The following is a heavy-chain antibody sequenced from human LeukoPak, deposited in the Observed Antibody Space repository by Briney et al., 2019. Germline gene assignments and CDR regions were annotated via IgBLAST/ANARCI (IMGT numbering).Heavy chain of an antibody. CDR1: GGSISSSSYY. D-gene: IGHD6-13*01. V-gene: IGHV4-39*01. CDR3: AGSRIAAAGTDR. CDR2: IYYSGST. J-gene: IGHJ5*02. Sequence: SEPLSLTCTVSGGSISSSSYYWGWIRQPPGKGLEWIGSIYYSGSTYYNPSLKSRVTISVDTSKNQFSLKLSSVTAADTAVYYCAGSRIAAAGTDRWGQGTLVTVST.